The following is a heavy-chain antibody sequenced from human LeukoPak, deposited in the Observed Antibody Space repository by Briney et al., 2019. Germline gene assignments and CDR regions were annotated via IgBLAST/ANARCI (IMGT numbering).Heavy chain of an antibody. D-gene: IGHD5-18*01. CDR2: ISSDGSST. CDR3: ARVNSYGNYNYYYDMDV. J-gene: IGHJ6*02. CDR1: GFTISSSW. Sequence: PGGSLRLSFAASGFTISSSWMHWVRQTPGKGPVWVSRISSDGSSTNYADSVKGRFSISRDNAKNTLYLQMNSLRAEDTAVYYCARVNSYGNYNYYYDMDVWGQGTTVTVSS. V-gene: IGHV3-74*01.